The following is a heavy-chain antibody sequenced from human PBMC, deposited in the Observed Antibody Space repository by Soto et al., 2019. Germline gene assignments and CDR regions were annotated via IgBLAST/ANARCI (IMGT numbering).Heavy chain of an antibody. D-gene: IGHD3-16*01. Sequence: QVQLEQSGAEVKRPGSSVKVSCKTSGGNFNTYPISWVRQAPGHRLEWMGKIIPIFGTPDYAQKFQGRVTINADEATTTVYMELRSLKSDDSAVYYCARDSRLWGSTGWKRENLFDIWCQGTMVTVSS. J-gene: IGHJ3*02. CDR3: ARDSRLWGSTGWKRENLFDI. CDR2: IIPIFGTP. CDR1: GGNFNTYP. V-gene: IGHV1-69*18.